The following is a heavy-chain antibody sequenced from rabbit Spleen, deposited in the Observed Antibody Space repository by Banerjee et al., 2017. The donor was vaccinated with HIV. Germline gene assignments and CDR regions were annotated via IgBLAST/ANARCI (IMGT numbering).Heavy chain of an antibody. Sequence: QQQLEESGGGLVKPGASLTLTCKASGFSFSFKDVMCWVRQAPGKGLEWIACIEGGSSGFSYFASWAKGRFTISKTSSTTVTLQMTSLTAADTATYFCARDSGSSFSSYGMDLWGPGTLVTVS. J-gene: IGHJ6*01. CDR1: GFSFSFKDV. D-gene: IGHD8-1*01. CDR3: ARDSGSSFSSYGMDL. V-gene: IGHV1S45*01. CDR2: IEGGSSGFS.